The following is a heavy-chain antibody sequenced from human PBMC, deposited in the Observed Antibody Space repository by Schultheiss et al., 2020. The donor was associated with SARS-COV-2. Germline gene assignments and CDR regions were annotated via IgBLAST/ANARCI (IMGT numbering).Heavy chain of an antibody. CDR3: ARDPAAGTYYYYYGMDV. CDR1: GYTFTSYG. J-gene: IGHJ6*02. CDR2: ISAYNGNT. Sequence: ASVKVSCKASGYTFTSYGISWVRQAPGQGLEWMGWISAYNGNTNYAQKLQGRVTMTTDTSTSTAYMELRSLRSDDTAVYYCARDPAAGTYYYYYGMDVWGQGTTVTVSS. D-gene: IGHD6-13*01. V-gene: IGHV1-18*01.